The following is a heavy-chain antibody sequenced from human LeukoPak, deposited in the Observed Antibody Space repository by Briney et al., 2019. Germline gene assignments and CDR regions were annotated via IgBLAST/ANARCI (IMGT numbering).Heavy chain of an antibody. D-gene: IGHD3-10*01. CDR3: AKIRMVRGVRDGDAFDI. J-gene: IGHJ3*02. Sequence: PGGSLRLSCAASGFTFSSYAMSWVRQAPGKGLEWVSAISGSGGSTYYADSVKGRFTISRDNSKNTLYLQMNSLRAEDTAVYYCAKIRMVRGVRDGDAFDIWGPGTMVTVSS. CDR2: ISGSGGST. CDR1: GFTFSSYA. V-gene: IGHV3-23*01.